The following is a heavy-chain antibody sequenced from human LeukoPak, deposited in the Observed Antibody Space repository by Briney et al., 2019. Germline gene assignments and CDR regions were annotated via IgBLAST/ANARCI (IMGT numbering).Heavy chain of an antibody. J-gene: IGHJ5*02. CDR3: ARDFQVTMVRGVIITPGWFDP. Sequence: ASVKVSCKASGYTFTSYYMHWVRQAPGQGLEWMGIINPSGGSTSYAQKSQGRVTMTRDTSTSTVYMELSSLRSEDTAVYYCARDFQVTMVRGVIITPGWFDPWGQGTLVTVSS. V-gene: IGHV1-46*01. D-gene: IGHD3-10*01. CDR2: INPSGGST. CDR1: GYTFTSYY.